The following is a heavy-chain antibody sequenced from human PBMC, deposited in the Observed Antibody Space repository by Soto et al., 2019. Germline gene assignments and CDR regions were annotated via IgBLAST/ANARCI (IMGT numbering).Heavy chain of an antibody. CDR3: ARVRRNDASDYYGMDV. V-gene: IGHV3-23*01. J-gene: IGHJ6*02. CDR1: GFTFSSFA. CDR2: ISGSGGST. D-gene: IGHD1-1*01. Sequence: PGGSLRLSCAASGFTFSSFAMSWVRQAPGKGLDWVSAISGSGGSTYSADSVKGRFTISRDNSKNTLYLQMSSLRAEDTAVYYCARVRRNDASDYYGMDVWGQGTTVTVSS.